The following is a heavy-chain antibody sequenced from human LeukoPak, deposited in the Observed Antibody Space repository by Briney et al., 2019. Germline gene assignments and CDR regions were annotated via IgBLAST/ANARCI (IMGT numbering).Heavy chain of an antibody. V-gene: IGHV5-51*01. J-gene: IGHJ4*02. CDR2: IYPGDSGI. CDR3: AKYGSGEYFDY. D-gene: IGHD3-10*01. Sequence: GESLKISCEGSGYSFTSYWIGWVRQMPGKGLEWMGIIYPGDSGITYSPSFQGQVTISADKSISTAYLQWSGLKASDTAMYYCAKYGSGEYFDYWGQGTLVTVSS. CDR1: GYSFTSYW.